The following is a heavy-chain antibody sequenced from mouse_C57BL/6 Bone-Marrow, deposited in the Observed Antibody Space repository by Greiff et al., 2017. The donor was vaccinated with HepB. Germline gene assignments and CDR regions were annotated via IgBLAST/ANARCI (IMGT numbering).Heavy chain of an antibody. Sequence: EVNVVESGGGLVKPGGSLKLSCAASGFTFSSYAMSWVRQTPEKRLEWVATISDGGSYTYYPDNVKGRFTISRDNAKNNLYLQMSHMKSEDTAMYYWARGGPTIVTTWYFDVWGTGTTVTVSS. CDR3: ARGGPTIVTTWYFDV. J-gene: IGHJ1*03. CDR1: GFTFSSYA. V-gene: IGHV5-4*03. D-gene: IGHD2-5*01. CDR2: ISDGGSYT.